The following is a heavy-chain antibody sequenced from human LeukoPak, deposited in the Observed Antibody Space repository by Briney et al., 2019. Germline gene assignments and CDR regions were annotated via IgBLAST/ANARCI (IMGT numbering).Heavy chain of an antibody. CDR3: ARGLVAQVLDY. CDR1: GFTFSSYW. J-gene: IGHJ4*02. Sequence: GGSLRLTCAASGFTFSSYWMSWVRQAPGKGLEWVANIKQDGSEKYYVDSVKGRFTISRDNAKNSLYLQMNSLRAEDTAVYYCARGLVAQVLDYWGQGTLVTVSS. CDR2: IKQDGSEK. V-gene: IGHV3-7*01. D-gene: IGHD5-12*01.